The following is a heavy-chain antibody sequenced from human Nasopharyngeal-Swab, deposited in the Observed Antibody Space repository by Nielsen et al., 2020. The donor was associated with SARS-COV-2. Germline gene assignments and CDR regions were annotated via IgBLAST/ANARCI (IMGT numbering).Heavy chain of an antibody. J-gene: IGHJ4*02. D-gene: IGHD6-13*01. V-gene: IGHV1-24*01. CDR3: AIRPYSRPIDY. Sequence: ASVKVSCKVSGSTLTEISMHWVRQAHGRGLEWMGGFDPEDGETIYAQKFQGRVTITADESTSTAYMELSSLRSEDTAVYYCAIRPYSRPIDYWGQGTLVTVSS. CDR2: FDPEDGET. CDR1: GSTLTEIS.